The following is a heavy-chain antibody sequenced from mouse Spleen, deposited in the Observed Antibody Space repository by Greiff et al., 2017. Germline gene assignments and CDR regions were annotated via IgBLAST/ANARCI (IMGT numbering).Heavy chain of an antibody. Sequence: QVQLKQPGAELVKPGASVKLSCKASGYTFTSYWMQWVKQRPGQGLEWIGEIDPSDSYTNYNQKFKGKATLTVDTSSSTAYMQLSSLTSEDSAVYYCASYGNPFAYWGQGTLVTVSA. CDR2: IDPSDSYT. J-gene: IGHJ3*01. CDR3: ASYGNPFAY. D-gene: IGHD2-1*01. CDR1: GYTFTSYW. V-gene: IGHV1-50*01.